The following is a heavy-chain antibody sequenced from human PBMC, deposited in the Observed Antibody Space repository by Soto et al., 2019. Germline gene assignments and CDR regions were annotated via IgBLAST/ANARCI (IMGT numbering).Heavy chain of an antibody. CDR1: GGSFSGYY. V-gene: IGHV4-34*01. CDR3: ARGLVNSSVDY. Sequence: SETLSLTCAVYGGSFSGYYWSWIRQPPGKGLEWIGEINHSGSTNYNPSLKSRVTISVDTSKNQFALKLSSMTAADTAVYYCARGLVNSSVDYWGQGTLVTVSS. J-gene: IGHJ4*02. D-gene: IGHD4-4*01. CDR2: INHSGST.